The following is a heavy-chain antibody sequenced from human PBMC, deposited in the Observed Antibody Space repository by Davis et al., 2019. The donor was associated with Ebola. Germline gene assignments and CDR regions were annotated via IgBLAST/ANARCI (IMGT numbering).Heavy chain of an antibody. J-gene: IGHJ4*02. D-gene: IGHD6-13*01. CDR3: AAGCRSSYGEIDY. CDR1: GFTFTSSA. CDR2: IVVGSGNT. V-gene: IGHV1-58*02. Sequence: AASVKVSCKASGFTFTSSAMQWVRQARGQRLEWIGWIVVGSGNTNYAQKFQERVTITRDMSTSTAYMELSSLRSEDTAVYYCAAGCRSSYGEIDYWGQGTLVTVSS.